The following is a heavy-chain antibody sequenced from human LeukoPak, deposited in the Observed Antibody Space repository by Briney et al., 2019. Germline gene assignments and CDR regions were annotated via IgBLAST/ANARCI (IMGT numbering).Heavy chain of an antibody. J-gene: IGHJ5*02. Sequence: SETLSLTCTVSGGSISSSSYYWGWIRQPPGKGLEWIGEINHSGSTNYNPSLKSRVTISVDTSKNQFSLKLSSVTAADTAVYYCARRPLRYFDWLEKVGWFDPWGQGTLVTVSS. D-gene: IGHD3-9*01. CDR3: ARRPLRYFDWLEKVGWFDP. CDR1: GGSISSSSYY. V-gene: IGHV4-39*07. CDR2: INHSGST.